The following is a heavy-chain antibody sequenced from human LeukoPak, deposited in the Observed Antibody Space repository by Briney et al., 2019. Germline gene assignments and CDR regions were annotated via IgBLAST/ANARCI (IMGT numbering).Heavy chain of an antibody. CDR2: INPSGGST. D-gene: IGHD5-24*01. J-gene: IGHJ1*01. CDR3: ARESLRRDGYN. CDR1: GYTFTGYY. V-gene: IGHV1-46*01. Sequence: ASVKVSCKASGYTFTGYYMHWVRQAPGQGLEWMGIINPSGGSTSYAQKFQGRVTMTRDTSTSTVYMELSSLRSEDTAVYYCARESLRRDGYNWGQGTLVTVSS.